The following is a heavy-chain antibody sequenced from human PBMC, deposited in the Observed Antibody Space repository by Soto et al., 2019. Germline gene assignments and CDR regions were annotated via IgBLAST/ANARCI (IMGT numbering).Heavy chain of an antibody. CDR3: ARDGYYYDSSGYYFDY. CDR1: GFTFSDYY. CDR2: ISSSSSYT. V-gene: IGHV3-11*05. Sequence: GGSLRLSCAASGFTFSDYYMSWIRQAPGKGLEWVSYISSSSSYTNYADSVKGRFTISRDNAKNSLYLQMNSLRAEDTAVYYCARDGYYYDSSGYYFDYWGQGTPVTVSS. J-gene: IGHJ4*02. D-gene: IGHD3-22*01.